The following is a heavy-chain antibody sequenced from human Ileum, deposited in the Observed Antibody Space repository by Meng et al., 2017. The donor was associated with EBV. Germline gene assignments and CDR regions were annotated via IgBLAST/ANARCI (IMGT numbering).Heavy chain of an antibody. CDR1: GFTFNNYW. CDR3: ARGAGGFDY. CDR2: IINDGSTT. J-gene: IGHJ4*02. D-gene: IGHD2-15*01. Sequence: VRLVESGGGLVQPGGSLRLSFAASGFTFNNYWMHWGRQAPGKGLVWVSHIINDGSTTSYTDSVKGRFTISRDNAKNTVYLQMNSLRAEDTAVYYCARGAGGFDYWGQGILVTVSS. V-gene: IGHV3-74*01.